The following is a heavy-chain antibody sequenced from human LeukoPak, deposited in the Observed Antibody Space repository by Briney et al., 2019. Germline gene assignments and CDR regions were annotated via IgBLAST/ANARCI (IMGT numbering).Heavy chain of an antibody. CDR1: GYTFTGYY. CDR2: INPSSGGT. Sequence: ASVKVSCKASGYTFTGYYMHWVRLAPGQGLEWMGWINPSSGGTNYAQKFQGRVTMTRDTSISTAYMELSRLRSDDTAVYYCAREVDYAGFDYWGQGTLVTVSS. D-gene: IGHD4-17*01. V-gene: IGHV1-2*02. J-gene: IGHJ4*02. CDR3: AREVDYAGFDY.